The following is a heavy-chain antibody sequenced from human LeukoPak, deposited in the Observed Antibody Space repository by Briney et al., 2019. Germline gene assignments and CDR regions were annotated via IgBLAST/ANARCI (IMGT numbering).Heavy chain of an antibody. CDR3: AKASYDTDSKPTWCY. D-gene: IGHD2-8*01. V-gene: IGHV3-23*01. Sequence: PGGSLRLSCAASGFTFSSYAMSWARQAPGKGLEWVSSISAGGGSTYYADSVRGRFTIPRDTSKNTLHLQMDSLRAEDTAVYYCAKASYDTDSKPTWCYWGQGTLVTVSS. CDR2: ISAGGGST. CDR1: GFTFSSYA. J-gene: IGHJ4*02.